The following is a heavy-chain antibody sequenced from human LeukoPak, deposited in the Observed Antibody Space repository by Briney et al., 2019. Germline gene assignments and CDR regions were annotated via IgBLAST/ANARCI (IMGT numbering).Heavy chain of an antibody. CDR3: VRHSNDYGGFSIDY. J-gene: IGHJ4*02. Sequence: KPSETLSLTCTVSGGSIRGYYWSWIRQPPGKGLEWIGYIYYSANTNYNPSLKSRVTISVDTSKNQFSLKLSSVTAADTAVYYCVRHSNDYGGFSIDYWGQGTLVTVSS. CDR2: IYYSANT. V-gene: IGHV4-59*08. D-gene: IGHD4-23*01. CDR1: GGSIRGYY.